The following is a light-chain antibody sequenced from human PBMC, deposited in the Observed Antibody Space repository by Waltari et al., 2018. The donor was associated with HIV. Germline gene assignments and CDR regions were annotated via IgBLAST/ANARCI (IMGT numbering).Light chain of an antibody. Sequence: QSVLTQPPSASGTPGQRVTISCSGSSSNIGSNTVNWYQQLPGTAPKLLLYSNNQRPLWVPDRFCGSKSGTSASLAISGLQSEDEADYYCAAWDDSLNGPVFGGGTKLTVL. V-gene: IGLV1-44*01. CDR1: SSNIGSNT. J-gene: IGLJ3*02. CDR2: SNN. CDR3: AAWDDSLNGPV.